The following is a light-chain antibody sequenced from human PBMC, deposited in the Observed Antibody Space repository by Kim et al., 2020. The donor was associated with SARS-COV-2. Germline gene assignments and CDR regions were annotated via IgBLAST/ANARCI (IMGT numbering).Light chain of an antibody. CDR2: AAS. Sequence: ASVGDRVTITCRASQSISSYLNWYQQKPGEAPKLLIYAASSLQSGVPSRFSGSGSGTDFTLTINSQQPEDFATYYCQQSYSTPLTFCGGTKVDIK. V-gene: IGKV1-39*01. J-gene: IGKJ4*01. CDR3: QQSYSTPLT. CDR1: QSISSY.